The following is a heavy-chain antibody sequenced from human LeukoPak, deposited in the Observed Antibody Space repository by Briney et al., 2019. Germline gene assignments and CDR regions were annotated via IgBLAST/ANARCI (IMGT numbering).Heavy chain of an antibody. CDR3: ARDSRYYYYYYMDV. J-gene: IGHJ6*03. Sequence: GGSLRLSCAASGFTFSSYWMSWVRQAPGKGLEWVANIKQDGSEKYYVDSVKGRFTISRDNAKNSLYLQMNSLRAEDTAVYYCARDSRYYYYYYMDVWGQRDHGHRLL. CDR2: IKQDGSEK. CDR1: GFTFSSYW. D-gene: IGHD2-2*01. V-gene: IGHV3-7*01.